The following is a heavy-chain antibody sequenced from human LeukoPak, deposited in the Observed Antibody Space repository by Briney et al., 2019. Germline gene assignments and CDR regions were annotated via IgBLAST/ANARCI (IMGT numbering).Heavy chain of an antibody. CDR2: IKQDGSEK. CDR3: ARVNYYDSSGYYTYYYYYMDV. V-gene: IGHV3-7*01. Sequence: PGGSLRLSCAASGFTFSSYWMSWVRQAPGKGLEWVANIKQDGSEKYYVDSVKGRFTISRDNAKNSLYLQMNSLRAEDTAVYYCARVNYYDSSGYYTYYYYYMDVWGKGTTVTVSS. J-gene: IGHJ6*03. CDR1: GFTFSSYW. D-gene: IGHD3-22*01.